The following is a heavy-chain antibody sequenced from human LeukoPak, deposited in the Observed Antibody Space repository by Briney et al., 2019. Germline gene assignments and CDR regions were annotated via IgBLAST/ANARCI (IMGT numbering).Heavy chain of an antibody. CDR1: GASFRAYY. D-gene: IGHD3-16*01. Sequence: SETLSLTCAVYGASFRAYYWSWLRQAPGKGLEWIGEINDSGHGRYNASLKSRVTMSVDTSKNQLSLKLKSVTAADTAVCYCASSRDLYLDAFTSYWYFDVWGRGSLVTVSS. CDR3: ASSRDLYLDAFTSYWYFDV. CDR2: INDSGHG. V-gene: IGHV4-34*01. J-gene: IGHJ2*01.